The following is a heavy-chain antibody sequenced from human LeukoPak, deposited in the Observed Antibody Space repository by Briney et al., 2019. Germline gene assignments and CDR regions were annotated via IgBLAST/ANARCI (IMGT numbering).Heavy chain of an antibody. V-gene: IGHV4-59*01. J-gene: IGHJ3*02. Sequence: PSETLSLTCTVPGGSISSYYWSWIRQPPGKGLEWIGYIYYSGSTNYNPSLKSRVTISVDTFKNQFSLKLSSVTAADTAVYYCARGYYYDSSGYFDAFDIWAQGTMVTVSS. CDR3: ARGYYYDSSGYFDAFDI. CDR1: GGSISSYY. CDR2: IYYSGST. D-gene: IGHD3-22*01.